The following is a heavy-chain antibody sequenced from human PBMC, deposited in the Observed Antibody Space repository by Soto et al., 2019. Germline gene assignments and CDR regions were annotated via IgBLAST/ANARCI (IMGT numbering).Heavy chain of an antibody. CDR1: GGSISSSNW. CDR2: IYHSGST. J-gene: IGHJ2*01. D-gene: IGHD3-16*02. V-gene: IGHV4-4*02. Sequence: QVQLQESGPGLVKPSGTLSLTCAVSGGSISSSNWWSWVRQPPGKGLEWIGEIYHSGSTNYNPSLKSEVPKPVNKPMNPISLRLSSVTAADTAVYYGAKTANDYGLRLGGFSPIPPDREDRYFDLWGRGTLVTVPS. CDR3: AKTANDYGLRLGGFSPIPPDREDRYFDL.